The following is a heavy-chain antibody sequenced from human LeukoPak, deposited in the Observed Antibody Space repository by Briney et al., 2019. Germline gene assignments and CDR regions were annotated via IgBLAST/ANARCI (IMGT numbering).Heavy chain of an antibody. D-gene: IGHD2-2*01. CDR3: ARAGYCTSTSCYAYDY. Sequence: SVKVSCKASGGTFSSYAISWVRQAPGQGLEWMGGIIPIFGTANYAQKFQGRVTITADESTSTAYMELSSLRSEDTAVYYCARAGYCTSTSCYAYDYWGQGTLVTVSS. V-gene: IGHV1-69*13. CDR1: GGTFSSYA. J-gene: IGHJ4*02. CDR2: IIPIFGTA.